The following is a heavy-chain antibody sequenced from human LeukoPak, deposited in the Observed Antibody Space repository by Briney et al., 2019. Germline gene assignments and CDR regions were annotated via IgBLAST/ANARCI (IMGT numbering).Heavy chain of an antibody. D-gene: IGHD2-2*01. J-gene: IGHJ4*02. V-gene: IGHV3-7*01. CDR3: VSCGTTTCIIRFDH. Sequence: GGSLRLSCAASGFPFSRYWRNWHRQAPGKGLPWVASLKEDGSEKSYVDSVKSRFTISRDNSKNSLYMEMTRLRAEDTAVYYCVSCGTTTCIIRFDHWGQGTLVTVSS. CDR1: GFPFSRYW. CDR2: LKEDGSEK.